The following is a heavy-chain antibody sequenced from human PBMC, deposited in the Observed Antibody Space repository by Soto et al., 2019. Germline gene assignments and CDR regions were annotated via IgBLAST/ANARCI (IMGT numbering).Heavy chain of an antibody. Sequence: EVQLVESGGGSIQPGGSLRLSCAASGFTVSSNYMSWVRQAPGKGLDWVSILYSGGTTYYADSVKGRFTISRDDSANTVYLQMNSLRVDDRAVYDSARDQRAAHDYGDYYGMDVSGHGTTVTVSS. CDR2: LYSGGTT. D-gene: IGHD4-17*01. CDR3: ARDQRAAHDYGDYYGMDV. V-gene: IGHV3-53*01. CDR1: GFTVSSNY. J-gene: IGHJ6*02.